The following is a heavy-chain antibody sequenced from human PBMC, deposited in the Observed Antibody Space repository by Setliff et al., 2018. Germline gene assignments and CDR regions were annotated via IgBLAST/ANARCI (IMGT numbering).Heavy chain of an antibody. CDR3: AISTLSICSGGSCPNAFDV. CDR2: ITPIFETA. V-gene: IGHV1-69*06. D-gene: IGHD2-15*01. Sequence: SVKVSCKASGGTFSGYAFSWVRQAPGQGLEWIGGITPIFETAHYAEKFRDRVTITADKSTSAAYMELRSLRSDDSAVYYCAISTLSICSGGSCPNAFDVWGQGTMVTVSS. CDR1: GGTFSGYA. J-gene: IGHJ3*01.